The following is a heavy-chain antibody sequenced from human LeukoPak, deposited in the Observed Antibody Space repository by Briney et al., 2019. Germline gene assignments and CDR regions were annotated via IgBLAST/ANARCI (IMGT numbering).Heavy chain of an antibody. V-gene: IGHV1-2*02. CDR2: INPNSGGT. J-gene: IGHJ6*03. D-gene: IGHD6-13*01. CDR1: GYTFIVYY. CDR3: ARELLEWMGSWYSWDDYYMDV. Sequence: ASVKVSCKASGYTFIVYYVHWVRQAPGQGLEWMGWINPNSGGTNYAQKFQGRVTMTRDTSTSTAYMELSRLRSDDTAVYYCARELLEWMGSWYSWDDYYMDVWGKGTTVTVSS.